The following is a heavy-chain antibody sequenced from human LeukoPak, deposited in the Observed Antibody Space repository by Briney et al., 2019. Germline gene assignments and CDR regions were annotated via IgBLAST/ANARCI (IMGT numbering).Heavy chain of an antibody. CDR1: GGSISSSSYY. Sequence: SETLSLTCTVSGGSISSSSYYWGWIRQPPGKGLEWIGSIYYSGSTYYNPSLKSRVTISVDTSRNQFSLKLSSVTAADTAVYYCARDWRYYGSGSHFDYWGQGTLVTVSS. V-gene: IGHV4-39*07. CDR3: ARDWRYYGSGSHFDY. CDR2: IYYSGST. J-gene: IGHJ4*02. D-gene: IGHD3-10*01.